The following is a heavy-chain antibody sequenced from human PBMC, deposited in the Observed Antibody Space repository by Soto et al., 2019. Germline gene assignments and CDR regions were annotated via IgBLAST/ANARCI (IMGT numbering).Heavy chain of an antibody. Sequence: GLLRLPCGAAGFTCVSVWMRWVSQAPGKGLVWVSRINTDGSGTTYADSVKGRFTISRDNAKNMVYLQMNSLRAEDTAVYYCERDRTGPQHYFDYRGLGNMVTVSS. CDR1: GFTCVSVW. CDR2: INTDGSGT. V-gene: IGHV3-74*01. J-gene: IGHJ4*02. CDR3: ERDRTGPQHYFDY. D-gene: IGHD3-10*01.